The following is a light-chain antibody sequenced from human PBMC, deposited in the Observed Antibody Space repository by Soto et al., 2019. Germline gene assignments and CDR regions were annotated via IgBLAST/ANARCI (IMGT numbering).Light chain of an antibody. CDR2: KNN. Sequence: QSVLTQPPSASGTPGQRVTISCSGSSSNIGSNFVYWYQQLPGTAPKLLIFKNNQRPTGVPDRFSGSKSGTSASLAISGLRSEDEADYYCAAWDDSLIDDWVFGGGTKLTVL. V-gene: IGLV1-47*01. J-gene: IGLJ3*02. CDR1: SSNIGSNF. CDR3: AAWDDSLIDDWV.